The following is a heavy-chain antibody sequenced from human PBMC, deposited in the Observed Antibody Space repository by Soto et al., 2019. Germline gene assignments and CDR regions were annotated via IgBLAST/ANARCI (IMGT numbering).Heavy chain of an antibody. CDR3: AKDRAGTTAFDY. CDR2: ISGSGGST. Sequence: GGSLRLSSADSGFTFSSYAMSWVRQTPGKGLEWVSAISGSGGSTYYADSVKGRFTISRDNSKNTLYLQMNSLRVDDTAVYYCAKDRAGTTAFDYWGQGTLVTVSS. CDR1: GFTFSSYA. D-gene: IGHD1-1*01. J-gene: IGHJ4*02. V-gene: IGHV3-23*01.